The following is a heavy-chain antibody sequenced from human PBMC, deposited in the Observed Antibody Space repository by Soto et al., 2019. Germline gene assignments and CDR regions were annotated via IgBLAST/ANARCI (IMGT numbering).Heavy chain of an antibody. D-gene: IGHD1-26*01. Sequence: GGSLTLSCAASGFTFSSYAMHWVRQAPGKGLEWVAVISYDGSNKYYADSVKGRFTISRDNSKNTLYLQMNSLRAEDTAVYYCARGLLLRDPWGQGTLVTV. CDR2: ISYDGSNK. J-gene: IGHJ5*02. CDR1: GFTFSSYA. V-gene: IGHV3-30-3*01. CDR3: ARGLLLRDP.